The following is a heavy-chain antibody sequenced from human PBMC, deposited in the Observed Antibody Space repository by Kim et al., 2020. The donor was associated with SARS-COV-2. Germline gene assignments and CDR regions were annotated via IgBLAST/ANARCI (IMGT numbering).Heavy chain of an antibody. D-gene: IGHD6-13*01. Sequence: ASVKVSCKASGYTFTSYDINWVRQATGQGLEWMGWMNPNSGNTGYAQKFQGRVTMTRNTSISTAYMELSSLRSEDTAVYYCARGPRPGISFYYYYYMDVWGKGTTVTVSS. V-gene: IGHV1-8*01. CDR2: MNPNSGNT. CDR1: GYTFTSYD. CDR3: ARGPRPGISFYYYYYMDV. J-gene: IGHJ6*03.